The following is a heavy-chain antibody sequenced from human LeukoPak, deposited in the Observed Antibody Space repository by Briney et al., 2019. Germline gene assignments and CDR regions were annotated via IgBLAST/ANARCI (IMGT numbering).Heavy chain of an antibody. Sequence: PSQTLSLSCTVSGGSMSGGDYCWSWIRQPLGGCMEWNGYIYYSGSTYYNPSLKSRVTISVDTSKNQFSLKLSSVTAADTAVYYCARDCSGGRCYSDWGQGTLVTASS. CDR2: IYYSGST. D-gene: IGHD2-15*01. V-gene: IGHV4-30-4*01. CDR3: ARDCSGGRCYSD. J-gene: IGHJ4*02. CDR1: GGSMSGGDYC.